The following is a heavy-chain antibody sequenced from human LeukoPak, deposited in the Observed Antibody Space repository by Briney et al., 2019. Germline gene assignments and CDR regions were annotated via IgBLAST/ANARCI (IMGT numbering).Heavy chain of an antibody. V-gene: IGHV1-18*01. CDR2: ISAYNGNT. Sequence: GASVKVSCKASGYTFTSYGISWVRQAPGQGLEWMGWISAYNGNTNYAQKLQGRVTMTTDTSTSTAYMELRSLRSDDTAVYYCARGCSSSSCYPLVDYWGQGTLVTVSS. CDR1: GYTFTSYG. D-gene: IGHD2-2*01. CDR3: ARGCSSSSCYPLVDY. J-gene: IGHJ4*02.